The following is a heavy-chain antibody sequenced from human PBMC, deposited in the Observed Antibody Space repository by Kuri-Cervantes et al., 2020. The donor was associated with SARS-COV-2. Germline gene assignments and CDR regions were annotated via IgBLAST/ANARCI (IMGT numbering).Heavy chain of an antibody. CDR1: GFTFSSYA. CDR2: ISGSGGST. Sequence: GESLKISCAASGFTFSSYAMSWVRQAPGKGLEWVSAISGSGGSTYYADSVKGRFTISRDNSKNTLYLQMNSLRAEDTAVYYCARVVVVVPAAIAPADYWGQGTLVTVSS. V-gene: IGHV3-23*01. D-gene: IGHD2-2*01. J-gene: IGHJ4*02. CDR3: ARVVVVVPAAIAPADY.